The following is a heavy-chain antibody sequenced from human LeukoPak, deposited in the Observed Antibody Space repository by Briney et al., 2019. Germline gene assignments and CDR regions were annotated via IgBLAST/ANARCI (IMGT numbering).Heavy chain of an antibody. V-gene: IGHV3-21*01. CDR2: ISSSSSYI. CDR3: ARKELTPYDSSGYLGGLIDY. D-gene: IGHD3-22*01. Sequence: GGSLRLSCAASGFTFSSYSMNWVRQAPGKGLEWVSSISSSSSYIYYADSVKGRFTISRDNAKNSLYLQMNSLRAEDTAVYYCARKELTPYDSSGYLGGLIDYWGQGTLVTVSS. CDR1: GFTFSSYS. J-gene: IGHJ4*02.